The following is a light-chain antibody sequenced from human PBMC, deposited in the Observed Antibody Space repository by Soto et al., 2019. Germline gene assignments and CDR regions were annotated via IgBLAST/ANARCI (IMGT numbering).Light chain of an antibody. J-gene: IGKJ3*01. CDR2: GAS. V-gene: IGKV3-20*01. Sequence: EIVLTQSPGTLSLSPGERATLSCRASQSVSSSYSAWYQQKPGQAPRLLIYGASSRATGIPDRFSGSGSGTHFTLTISRLEPEDFAVYYCQQYGSSPFTFGPGTKVEIK. CDR3: QQYGSSPFT. CDR1: QSVSSSY.